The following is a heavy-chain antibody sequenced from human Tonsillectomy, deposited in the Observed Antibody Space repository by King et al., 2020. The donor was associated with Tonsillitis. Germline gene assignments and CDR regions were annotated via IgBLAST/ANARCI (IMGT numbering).Heavy chain of an antibody. CDR2: ISSSSSYI. D-gene: IGHD1-26*01. J-gene: IGHJ4*02. V-gene: IGHV3-21*01. Sequence: VQLVESGGGLVKPGGSLRLSCVVSGFTFSTYSMNWVRQAPGKGLEWVSSISSSSSYIYYADSVKGRFTISRDNAKNSLYLQMNSLRAEDTAVYYCARVMGATNLDPFDYWGQGTLVTVSS. CDR1: GFTFSTYS. CDR3: ARVMGATNLDPFDY.